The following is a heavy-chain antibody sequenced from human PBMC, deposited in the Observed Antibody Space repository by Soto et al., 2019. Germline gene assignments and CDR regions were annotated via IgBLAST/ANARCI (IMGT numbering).Heavy chain of an antibody. D-gene: IGHD6-19*01. J-gene: IGHJ4*02. Sequence: SETLSLTCTVSGGSISSYYWSWIRQPPGKGLEWIGYIYYSGSTNYNPSLKSRVTISVDTSKNQFSLKPSSVTAADTAVYYCARLYSSGWYNLIDYWGQGTLVTSPQ. V-gene: IGHV4-59*08. CDR3: ARLYSSGWYNLIDY. CDR2: IYYSGST. CDR1: GGSISSYY.